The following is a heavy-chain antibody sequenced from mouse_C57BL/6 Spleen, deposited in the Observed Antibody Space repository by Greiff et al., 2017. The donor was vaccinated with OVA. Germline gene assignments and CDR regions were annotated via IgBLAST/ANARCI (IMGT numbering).Heavy chain of an antibody. V-gene: IGHV1-15*01. CDR2: IDPETGGT. J-gene: IGHJ1*03. CDR3: TRNYYGSSRWYFDV. CDR1: GYTFTDYE. D-gene: IGHD1-1*01. Sequence: SGAELVRPGASVTLSCKASGYTFTDYEMHWVKQTPVHGLEWIGAIDPETGGTAYNQKFKGKAILTADKSSSTAYMELRSLTSEDSAVYYCTRNYYGSSRWYFDVWGTGTTVTVSS.